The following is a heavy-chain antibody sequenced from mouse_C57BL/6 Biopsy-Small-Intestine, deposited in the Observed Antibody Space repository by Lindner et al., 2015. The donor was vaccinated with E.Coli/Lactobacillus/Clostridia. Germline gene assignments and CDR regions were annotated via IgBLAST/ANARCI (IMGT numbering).Heavy chain of an antibody. CDR1: GYTFTNYW. CDR2: IYPGGGYT. CDR3: ARYDSHYFDY. Sequence: VQLQESGPELVKPGASVKMSCKASGYTFTNYWIGWAKQRPGHGLEWIGDIYPGGGYTNYNEKFKGKATLTADKSSSTAYMQFSSLTSEDSAIYYCARYDSHYFDYWGQGTTLTVSS. V-gene: IGHV1-63*01. J-gene: IGHJ2*01. D-gene: IGHD2-4*01.